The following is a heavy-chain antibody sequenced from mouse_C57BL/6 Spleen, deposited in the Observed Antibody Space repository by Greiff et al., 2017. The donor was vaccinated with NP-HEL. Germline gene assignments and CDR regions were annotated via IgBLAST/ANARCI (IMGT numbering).Heavy chain of an antibody. Sequence: DVKLVESGGGLVKPGGSLKLSCAASGFTFSDYGMHWVRQAPEKGLEWVAYISSGSSTIYYADTVKGRFTISRDNAKNTLFLQMTSLRSEDTAMYYCARSEGKAMDYWGQGTSVTVSS. CDR1: GFTFSDYG. CDR3: ARSEGKAMDY. J-gene: IGHJ4*01. V-gene: IGHV5-17*01. CDR2: ISSGSSTI.